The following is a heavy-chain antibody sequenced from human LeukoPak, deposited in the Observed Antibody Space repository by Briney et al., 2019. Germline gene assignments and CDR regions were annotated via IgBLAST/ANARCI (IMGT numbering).Heavy chain of an antibody. V-gene: IGHV1-18*01. CDR3: ARGGWYSSSWEFFDY. Sequence: GASVKVSCKASGYTFTSYGISWVRQAPGQGLEWMGWISAYNGNTNYAQKLQGRVTMTTDTSTSTAYVELRSLRSDDTAVYYCARGGWYSSSWEFFDYWGQGTLVTVSS. CDR2: ISAYNGNT. J-gene: IGHJ4*02. D-gene: IGHD6-13*01. CDR1: GYTFTSYG.